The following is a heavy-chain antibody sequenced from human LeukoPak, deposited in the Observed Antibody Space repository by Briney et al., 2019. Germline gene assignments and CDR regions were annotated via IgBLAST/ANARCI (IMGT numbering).Heavy chain of an antibody. CDR3: AKTRTGYSSSWYIGDFDY. CDR1: GFTFSSYA. J-gene: IGHJ4*02. Sequence: GGSLRLSCAASGFTFSSYAMSWVRQAPGKGLEWVSAISGSGGSTYYADSVKGRFTISRDNSKNTLYLQMNSLRAEDTAVYYCAKTRTGYSSSWYIGDFDYWGQGTLVTVSS. D-gene: IGHD6-13*01. CDR2: ISGSGGST. V-gene: IGHV3-23*01.